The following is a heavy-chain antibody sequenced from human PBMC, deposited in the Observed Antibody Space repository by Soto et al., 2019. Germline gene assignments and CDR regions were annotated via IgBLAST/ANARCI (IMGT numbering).Heavy chain of an antibody. CDR3: ARDILDWWRNIRKNTDYPLDH. CDR2: ISSSGSTI. V-gene: IGHV3-11*01. D-gene: IGHD3-3*01. CDR1: GFTFSDYY. J-gene: IGHJ4*02. Sequence: GWSLRLSCAASGFTFSDYYMSWIRQAPGKGLEWVSYISSSGSTIYYADSVKGRFTISRDNAKNSLYLQMNSLRAEDTAVYYCARDILDWWRNIRKNTDYPLDHWGQGTLGTVSS.